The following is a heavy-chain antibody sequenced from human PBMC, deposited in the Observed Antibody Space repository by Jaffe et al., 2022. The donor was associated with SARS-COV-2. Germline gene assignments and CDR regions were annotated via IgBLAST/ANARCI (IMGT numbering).Heavy chain of an antibody. CDR3: ARDSVDYYDSSGYAYYYGMDV. V-gene: IGHV3-53*01. CDR2: IYSGGST. D-gene: IGHD3-22*01. CDR1: GFTVSSNY. Sequence: EVQLVESGGGLIQPGGSLRLSCAASGFTVSSNYMSWVRQAPGKGLEWVSVIYSGGSTYYADSVKGRFTISRDNSKNTLYLQMNSLRAEDTAVYYCARDSVDYYDSSGYAYYYGMDVWGQGTTVTVSS. J-gene: IGHJ6*02.